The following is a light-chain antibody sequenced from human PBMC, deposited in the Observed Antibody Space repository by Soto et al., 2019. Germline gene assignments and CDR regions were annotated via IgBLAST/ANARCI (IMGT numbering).Light chain of an antibody. Sequence: QSVLTQPPSVSGAPGQRVTISCTGSSSNIGAGYDVHWYQQLPGTAPKLLIYNDNNRPSGVPDRFSGSKSGTSASLAITGLQPEDEADYYCQSYDRSLSPYVFGTGTKLTVL. CDR2: NDN. CDR1: SSNIGAGYD. V-gene: IGLV1-40*01. CDR3: QSYDRSLSPYV. J-gene: IGLJ1*01.